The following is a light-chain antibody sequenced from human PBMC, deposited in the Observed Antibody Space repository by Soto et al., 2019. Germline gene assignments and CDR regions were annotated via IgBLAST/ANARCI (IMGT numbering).Light chain of an antibody. J-gene: IGKJ2*01. Sequence: IVMTQSPATLSVSPGESATLSCGASQSVGTNLAWYQQTPGQAPRVLIHSASTRATGIPARFSGSGSDTEFTLTISGLQSEDFAIYYCQQYNNWPPYSFGQGTKLENK. V-gene: IGKV3-15*01. CDR3: QQYNNWPPYS. CDR1: QSVGTN. CDR2: SAS.